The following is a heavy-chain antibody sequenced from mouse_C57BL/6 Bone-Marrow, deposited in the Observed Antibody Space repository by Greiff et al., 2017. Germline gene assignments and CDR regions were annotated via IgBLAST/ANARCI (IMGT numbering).Heavy chain of an antibody. CDR1: GYSFTDYN. J-gene: IGHJ2*01. CDR3: ARSRTGTGGYYFDD. D-gene: IGHD4-1*01. Sequence: VQLKESGPELVKPGASVKISCKASGYSFTDYNMNWVKQSNGKSLEWIGVINPNYGTTSYNQKFKGKATLTVDQSSSTAYMQLNSLTSEDSAVYYCARSRTGTGGYYFDDWGQGTTLTVSS. V-gene: IGHV1-39*01. CDR2: INPNYGTT.